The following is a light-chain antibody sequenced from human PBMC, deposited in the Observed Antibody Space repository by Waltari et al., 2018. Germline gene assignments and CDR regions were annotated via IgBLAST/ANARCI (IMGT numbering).Light chain of an antibody. CDR3: QKYGTLPAT. V-gene: IGKV3-20*01. Sequence: DIFLTQSPGTLSLSPGEGATLSCRASQSISRFLAWYQQKPGQAPRLLIYDASTRATGIPDRFSGGGSWTDFSLTISRLEPEDFAVYYCQKYGTLPATFGQGTKVEIK. CDR1: QSISRF. CDR2: DAS. J-gene: IGKJ1*01.